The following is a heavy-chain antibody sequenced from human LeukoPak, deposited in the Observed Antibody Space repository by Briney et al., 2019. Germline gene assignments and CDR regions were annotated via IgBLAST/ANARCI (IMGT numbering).Heavy chain of an antibody. CDR1: GYTFTSHG. CDR2: ISAYNGNT. Sequence: ASVKVSCKASGYTFTSHGISWVRQAPGQGLEWMGWISAYNGNTNYAQKLQGRVTMTTDTSTSTAYMELRSLRSDDTAVYDCARGEVDYYDSSLFDYWGQGTLVTVSS. J-gene: IGHJ4*02. D-gene: IGHD3-22*01. CDR3: ARGEVDYYDSSLFDY. V-gene: IGHV1-18*01.